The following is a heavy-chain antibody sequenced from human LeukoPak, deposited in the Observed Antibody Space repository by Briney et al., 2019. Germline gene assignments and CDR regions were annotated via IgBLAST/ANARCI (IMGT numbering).Heavy chain of an antibody. J-gene: IGHJ4*02. Sequence: PGGSLRLSCAASGFTFSSYAMSWVRQAPGKGLEWVSAISGSGGSTYYADSVKGRFTISGDNSKNTLYLQMNSLRAEDTAVYYCARDGALTTVVTLDYWGQGTLVTVSS. D-gene: IGHD4-23*01. V-gene: IGHV3-23*01. CDR1: GFTFSSYA. CDR2: ISGSGGST. CDR3: ARDGALTTVVTLDY.